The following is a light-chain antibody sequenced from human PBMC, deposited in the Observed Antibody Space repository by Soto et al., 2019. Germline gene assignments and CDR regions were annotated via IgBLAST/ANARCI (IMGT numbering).Light chain of an antibody. CDR3: QEYYTYPWT. CDR1: QTISSW. J-gene: IGKJ1*01. Sequence: DIQMTQSPSTLSGSVGYRVTITCRASQTISSWLAWYQQKPGKAPKPLIYKASTLKSGVPSRFSGSGSGTEFTLTISSLQPDDFATYYCQEYYTYPWTFGQGTTVDIK. V-gene: IGKV1-5*03. CDR2: KAS.